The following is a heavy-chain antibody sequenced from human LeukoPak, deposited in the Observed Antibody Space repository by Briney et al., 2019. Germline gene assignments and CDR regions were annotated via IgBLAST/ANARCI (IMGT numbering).Heavy chain of an antibody. CDR3: AKRSEYHFDY. CDR2: ISGSGGRT. D-gene: IGHD2-2*01. J-gene: IGHJ4*02. V-gene: IGHV3-23*01. Sequence: GGSLRLSCAVSGLTLISYAIDWVRRAPGKGLGWDSAISGSGGRTSDADSEKGTFTISRDNAQNTLYLQMKSLRAEATAVYYCAKRSEYHFDYWGQGTLVTVSS. CDR1: GLTLISYA.